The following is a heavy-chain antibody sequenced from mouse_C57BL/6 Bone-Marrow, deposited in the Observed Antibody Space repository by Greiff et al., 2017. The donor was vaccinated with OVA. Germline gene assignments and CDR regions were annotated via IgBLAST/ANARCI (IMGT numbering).Heavy chain of an antibody. CDR2: ISNGGGST. CDR3: AREGLRLRAWFAY. Sequence: EVKLVESGGGLVQPGGSLKLSCAASGFTFSDYYMYWVRQTPEKRLEWVAYISNGGGSTYYPDTVKGRFTIARDNAKNTLYLQMSHLKSEDTAMYYCAREGLRLRAWFAYWGQGTLVTVSA. D-gene: IGHD2-4*01. V-gene: IGHV5-12*01. J-gene: IGHJ3*01. CDR1: GFTFSDYY.